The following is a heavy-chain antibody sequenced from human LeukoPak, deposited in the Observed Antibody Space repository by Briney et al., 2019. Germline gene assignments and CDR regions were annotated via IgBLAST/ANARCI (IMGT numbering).Heavy chain of an antibody. CDR3: ARNQAAAGHPRWFDP. CDR1: GYSFTSYW. V-gene: IGHV5-10-1*01. CDR2: IDPSDSYT. J-gene: IGHJ5*02. Sequence: GESLKISCKGSGYSFTSYWISWVRQMPGKGLEWMGRIDPSDSYTNYSPSFQGHVTISADKSISTAYLQWSSLKASDTAMYYCARNQAAAGHPRWFDPWGQGTLVTVSS. D-gene: IGHD6-13*01.